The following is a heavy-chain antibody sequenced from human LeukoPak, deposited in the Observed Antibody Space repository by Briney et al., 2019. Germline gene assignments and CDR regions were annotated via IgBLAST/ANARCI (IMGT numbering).Heavy chain of an antibody. V-gene: IGHV3-48*04. CDR2: ISSSSFKI. CDR1: EFTFVRYA. Sequence: GGSMRLSCAASEFTFVRYAMNWVRQAPGKGLEWVSYISSSSFKIGYADSVKGRFTISRDNSKNSLYLQMDSLRVEDTAVYYCVRDPSYGSSWYYYMDVWGKGTTVTVSS. D-gene: IGHD6-13*01. J-gene: IGHJ6*03. CDR3: VRDPSYGSSWYYYMDV.